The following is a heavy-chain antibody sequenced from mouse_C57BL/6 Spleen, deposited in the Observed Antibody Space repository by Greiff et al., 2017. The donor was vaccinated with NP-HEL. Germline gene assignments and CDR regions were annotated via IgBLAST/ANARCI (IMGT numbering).Heavy chain of an antibody. Sequence: VQLVESGAELVKPGASVKISCKASGYAFSSYWMNWVKQRPGKGLEWIGQIYPGDGDTNYNGKFKGKATLTADKSSSTAYMQLSSLTSEDSAVYFCARYGYYYGSSSDYWGQGTTLTVSS. J-gene: IGHJ2*01. CDR1: GYAFSSYW. D-gene: IGHD1-1*01. CDR3: ARYGYYYGSSSDY. CDR2: IYPGDGDT. V-gene: IGHV1-80*01.